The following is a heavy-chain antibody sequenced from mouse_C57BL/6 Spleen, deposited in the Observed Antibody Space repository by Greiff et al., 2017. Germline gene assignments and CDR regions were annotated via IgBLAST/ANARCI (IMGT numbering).Heavy chain of an antibody. CDR3: ARQGYGSTYYFDY. V-gene: IGHV5-9*01. Sequence: EVQLQESGGGLVKPGGSLKLSCAASGFTFSSYTMSWVRQTPEKRLEWVATISGGGGNTYYPDSVKGRFTISRDNAKNTLYLQMSSLRSEDTALYYCARQGYGSTYYFDYWGQGTTLTVSS. J-gene: IGHJ2*01. CDR1: GFTFSSYT. CDR2: ISGGGGNT. D-gene: IGHD1-1*01.